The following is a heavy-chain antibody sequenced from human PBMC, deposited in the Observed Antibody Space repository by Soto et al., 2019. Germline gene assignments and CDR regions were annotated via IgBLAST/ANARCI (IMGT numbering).Heavy chain of an antibody. CDR1: GYTFTGYG. CDR2: ISAYNGNT. J-gene: IGHJ4*01. D-gene: IGHD3-22*01. Sequence: ASVKVSCKASGYTFTGYGISWVRQAPGQGLEWMGWISAYNGNTNYAQKLQGRVTMTTDTSTSTAYMELRSLRSDDTAVYYCARDPGLGYYYDSSVDYWGQGTLVTVSS. CDR3: ARDPGLGYYYDSSVDY. V-gene: IGHV1-18*04.